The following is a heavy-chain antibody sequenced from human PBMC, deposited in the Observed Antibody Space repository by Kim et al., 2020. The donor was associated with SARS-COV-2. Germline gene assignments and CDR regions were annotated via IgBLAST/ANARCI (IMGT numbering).Heavy chain of an antibody. CDR2: ISSSSSYT. V-gene: IGHV3-11*05. CDR3: ARGTNTIQGGLMEWYSYYYYYGMDV. Sequence: GGSLRLSCAASGFTFSDYYMSWIRQAPGKGLEWVSYISSSSSYTNYADSVKGRFTISRDNAKNSLYLQMNSLRAEDTAVYYCARGTNTIQGGLMEWYSYYYYYGMDVWGQGTTVTVSS. J-gene: IGHJ6*02. CDR1: GFTFSDYY. D-gene: IGHD3-3*01.